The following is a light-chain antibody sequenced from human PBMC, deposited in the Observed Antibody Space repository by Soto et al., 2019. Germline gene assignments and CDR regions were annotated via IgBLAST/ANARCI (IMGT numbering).Light chain of an antibody. CDR1: QSVSSY. CDR3: QQRNNWTLT. CDR2: DAS. J-gene: IGKJ4*01. Sequence: EIVLTQSPATLSLSPGERATLSCRASQSVSSYLAWYQQKPGQAPRLLIYDASNRATGIPARFSGSRSGTEVTLTISYLEPEDFAVYCCQQRNNWTLTFGGGTKVEIK. V-gene: IGKV3-11*01.